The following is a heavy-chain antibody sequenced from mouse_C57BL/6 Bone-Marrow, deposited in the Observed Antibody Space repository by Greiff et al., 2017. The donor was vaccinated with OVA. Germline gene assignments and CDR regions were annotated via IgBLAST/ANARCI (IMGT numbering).Heavy chain of an antibody. CDR2: IDPENGDT. V-gene: IGHV14-4*01. CDR1: GFNIKDDY. J-gene: IGHJ2*01. CDR3: TTKGDWVDY. Sequence: EVQRVESGAELVRPGASVKLSCTASGFNIKDDYMHWVKQRPEQGLEWIGWIDPENGDTEYASKFQGKATITADTSSNTAYLQLSSLTSEDTAVYYCTTKGDWVDYWGQGTTLTVSS. D-gene: IGHD4-1*01.